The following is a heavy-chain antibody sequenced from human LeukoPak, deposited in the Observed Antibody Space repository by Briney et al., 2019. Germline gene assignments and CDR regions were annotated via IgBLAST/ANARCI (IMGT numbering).Heavy chain of an antibody. CDR1: GYTFTGYY. CDR2: IDPNTGGT. J-gene: IGHJ5*02. Sequence: GGSVKVSCKASGYTFTGYYLHWVRQAPGQGLEWMGWIDPNTGGTKYAQKFQGRVTMTRDTSISTAYMEVTRLTSDDTAVYYCARALVPAAQRLSSWGQGTLVTVSS. CDR3: ARALVPAAQRLSS. D-gene: IGHD2-2*01. V-gene: IGHV1-2*02.